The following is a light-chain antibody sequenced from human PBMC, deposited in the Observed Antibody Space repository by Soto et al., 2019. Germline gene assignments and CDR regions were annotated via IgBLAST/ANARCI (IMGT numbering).Light chain of an antibody. CDR3: QQYVTAFRS. Sequence: DIQMTQSPSTLSASVGDRFTITCRASQSISSWLAWYQQKPGTAPKLLIYKASSLQSGVPSRFSGRGSGTEFTLTISSLQPDDFATYYCQQYVTAFRSFGQGTKVDIK. CDR2: KAS. V-gene: IGKV1-5*03. J-gene: IGKJ1*01. CDR1: QSISSW.